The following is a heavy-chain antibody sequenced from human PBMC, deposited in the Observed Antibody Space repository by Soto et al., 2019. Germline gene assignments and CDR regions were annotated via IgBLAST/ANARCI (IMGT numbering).Heavy chain of an antibody. CDR2: IYYSGST. D-gene: IGHD6-6*01. J-gene: IGHJ6*03. CDR3: ARDFPSSSPRPNYYYYYMDV. CDR1: GGSISSYY. V-gene: IGHV4-59*01. Sequence: SETLSLTCTVSGGSISSYYWSWIRQPPGKGLEWIGYIYYSGSTNYNPSLKSRVTISVDTSKNQFSLKLSSVTAADTAVYYCARDFPSSSPRPNYYYYYMDVWRKGTTVTASS.